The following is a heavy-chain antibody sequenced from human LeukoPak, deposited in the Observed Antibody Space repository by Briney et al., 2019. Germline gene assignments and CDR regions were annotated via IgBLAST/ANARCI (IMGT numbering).Heavy chain of an antibody. Sequence: SSETLSLTCTVSGGSISRYYWSWIRQPPGKGLEWIECISYSGSTKYNPSLKSRVTISVDTSKNQLSLKLSSVTAADTAVYYCARGATAWVHSDDWGQGTLVTVSS. J-gene: IGHJ4*02. CDR3: ARGATAWVHSDD. D-gene: IGHD1-26*01. CDR1: GGSISRYY. V-gene: IGHV4-59*01. CDR2: ISYSGST.